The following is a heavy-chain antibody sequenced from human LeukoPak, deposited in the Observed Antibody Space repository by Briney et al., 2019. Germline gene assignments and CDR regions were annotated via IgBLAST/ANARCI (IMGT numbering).Heavy chain of an antibody. Sequence: GGSLRLSCAASGFTFSSYAMSWVRQAPGKGLEWVSAISGSGGSAYYADSVKGRFTISRDNSKNTLYLQMNSLRAEDAAVYYCARRYSSAWSFDYWGQGTLVTVSS. CDR2: ISGSGGSA. J-gene: IGHJ4*02. CDR3: ARRYSSAWSFDY. D-gene: IGHD6-19*01. CDR1: GFTFSSYA. V-gene: IGHV3-23*01.